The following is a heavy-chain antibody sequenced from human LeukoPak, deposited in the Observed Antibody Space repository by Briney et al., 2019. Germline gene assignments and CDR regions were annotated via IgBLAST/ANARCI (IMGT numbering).Heavy chain of an antibody. CDR3: ARDADCSSTSCYINYFDY. CDR1: GFTFSSYA. Sequence: PGGSLRLSCAASGFTFSSYAMSWVRQAPGKGLEWVAVIWYDGSNKYYADSVKGRFTISRDNSKNTLYLQMNSLRAEDTAVYYCARDADCSSTSCYINYFDYWGQGTLVTVSS. V-gene: IGHV3-33*08. D-gene: IGHD2-2*02. CDR2: IWYDGSNK. J-gene: IGHJ4*02.